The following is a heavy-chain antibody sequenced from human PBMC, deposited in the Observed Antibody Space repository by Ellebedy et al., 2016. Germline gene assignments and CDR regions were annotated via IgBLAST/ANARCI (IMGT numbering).Heavy chain of an antibody. CDR3: ARGMYYSDSSGYSAYLDL. Sequence: GESLKISCAASGFTFSSFSMNWVRQAPGKGLEWVSYISSSTSIIYYADSVKGRFTISRDNAKNSLYLQMNSLRDEDTAVYYCARGMYYSDSSGYSAYLDLWGRGTLVTVSS. CDR2: ISSSTSII. V-gene: IGHV3-48*02. CDR1: GFTFSSFS. D-gene: IGHD3-22*01. J-gene: IGHJ2*01.